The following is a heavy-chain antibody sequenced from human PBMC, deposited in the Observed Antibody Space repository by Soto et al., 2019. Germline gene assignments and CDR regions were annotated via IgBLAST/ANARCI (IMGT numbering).Heavy chain of an antibody. CDR1: GYTFTDYY. CDR3: ATDKGQPVDYYYYYGMDV. J-gene: IGHJ6*02. V-gene: IGHV1-69-2*01. CDR2: VDPEDGET. Sequence: EVQLVQSGAEVKKPGATVKISCKVSGYTFTDYYMHWVQQAPGKGLEWMGLVDPEDGETIYAEKFQGRVTITADTSTDTAYMELSSLRSEDTAVYYCATDKGQPVDYYYYYGMDVWGQGTTVTVSS.